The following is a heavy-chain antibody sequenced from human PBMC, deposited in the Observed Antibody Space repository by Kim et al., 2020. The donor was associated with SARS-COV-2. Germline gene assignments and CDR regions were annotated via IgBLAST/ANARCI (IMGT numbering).Heavy chain of an antibody. Sequence: HNFPGGLTLTRNTSASTAYMQLSSLRSEDTAVYYCARDRRGYSYGYYFDYWGQGTLVTVSS. CDR3: ARDRRGYSYGYYFDY. J-gene: IGHJ4*02. V-gene: IGHV1-3*01. D-gene: IGHD5-18*01.